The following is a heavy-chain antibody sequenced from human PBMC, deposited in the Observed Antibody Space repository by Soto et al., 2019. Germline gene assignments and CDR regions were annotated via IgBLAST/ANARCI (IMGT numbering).Heavy chain of an antibody. CDR3: ARGSWQQSQFDP. J-gene: IGHJ5*02. CDR2: INHSGST. CDR1: GGSFSGYY. Sequence: SETLSLTCAVYGGSFSGYYWSWIRQPPGKGLEWIGEINHSGSTNYNPSLKSRVTISVDTSKNQFSLKLSSVTAADTAVYYCARGSWQQSQFDPWGQGTLVTVSS. V-gene: IGHV4-34*01. D-gene: IGHD6-13*01.